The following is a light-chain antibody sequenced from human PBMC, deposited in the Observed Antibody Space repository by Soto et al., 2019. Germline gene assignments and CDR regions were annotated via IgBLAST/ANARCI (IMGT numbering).Light chain of an antibody. CDR2: GAS. CDR3: QQYGSSPT. Sequence: EIVLTQSPGTLSLSLGERATLSCRASQSVSSSYLAWYQQKPGQAPRLLIYGASSRATGIPDRFSGSGSGTGFTLTISRLEPEDFAVYYCQQYGSSPTFGQGTKVEIK. V-gene: IGKV3-20*01. CDR1: QSVSSSY. J-gene: IGKJ1*01.